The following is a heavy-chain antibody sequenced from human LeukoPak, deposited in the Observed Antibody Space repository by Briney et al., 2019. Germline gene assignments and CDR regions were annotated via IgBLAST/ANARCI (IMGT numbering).Heavy chain of an antibody. CDR1: GGTFSSYA. CDR3: ARVMGYGDYSSPFDY. Sequence: GASVKVSCKASGGTFSSYAISWVRQAPGQGLEWMGGIIPISGTTNYAQKFQDRVTITADKSTNTAYMELSSLRSEDTAVYYCARVMGYGDYSSPFDYWGQGTLVTVSS. CDR2: IIPISGTT. D-gene: IGHD4-17*01. V-gene: IGHV1-69*06. J-gene: IGHJ4*02.